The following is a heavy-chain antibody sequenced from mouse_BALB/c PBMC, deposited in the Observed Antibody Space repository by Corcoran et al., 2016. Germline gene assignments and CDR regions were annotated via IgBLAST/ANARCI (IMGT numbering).Heavy chain of an antibody. D-gene: IGHD2-1*01. CDR1: GFNIKDYY. CDR3: AIGNYVMDWYFDV. J-gene: IGHJ1*01. Sequence: EVQLQQSGAELVRPGALVKLSCKASGFNIKDYYMHWVKQRPEQGLEWIGWIDPENGNTIYDPKFQGKASITADTSSNTAYLQLSSLTSEDTAVYYCAIGNYVMDWYFDVWGAGTTVTVSS. V-gene: IGHV14-1*02. CDR2: IDPENGNT.